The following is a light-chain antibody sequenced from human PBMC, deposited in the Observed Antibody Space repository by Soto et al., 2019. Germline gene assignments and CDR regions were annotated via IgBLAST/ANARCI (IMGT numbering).Light chain of an antibody. CDR3: QHYNSYSPWT. CDR2: NAS. Sequence: DIQMTESPSALSASLGDRITITCLASQTITTWLAWYQQKQGKAPKILIYNASSLESGVPSRFRGSGSGTEFTITISSLQPDDFATYYCQHYNSYSPWTFGQVTKVAIK. J-gene: IGKJ1*01. CDR1: QTITTW. V-gene: IGKV1-5*03.